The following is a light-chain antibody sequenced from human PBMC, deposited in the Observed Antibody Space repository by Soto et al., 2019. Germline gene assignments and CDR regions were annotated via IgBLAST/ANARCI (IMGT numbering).Light chain of an antibody. Sequence: EIVLTQSPATLSLSPGERAALSCRASQSVSSYLAWYQQKPGQAPRLLIYDASNRATGIPARFSGSGSGTDFTLTISSLEPEDFAVYYCRQRSHWITFGQGTRLEIK. CDR2: DAS. J-gene: IGKJ5*01. CDR1: QSVSSY. CDR3: RQRSHWIT. V-gene: IGKV3-11*01.